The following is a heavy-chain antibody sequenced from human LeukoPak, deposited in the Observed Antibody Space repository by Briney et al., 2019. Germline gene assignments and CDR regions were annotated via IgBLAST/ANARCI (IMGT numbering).Heavy chain of an antibody. CDR1: GFAFSSYW. Sequence: GGSLRLSCVASGFAFSSYWMSWVRQAPGRGLEWGSSISSSSGYIYYADSVKGRFTISRDNAKNSLFLLMNALRADDTAVYYCAREGPNDAFDVWGQGTMVTVSS. CDR3: AREGPNDAFDV. J-gene: IGHJ3*01. CDR2: ISSSSGYI. V-gene: IGHV3-21*01.